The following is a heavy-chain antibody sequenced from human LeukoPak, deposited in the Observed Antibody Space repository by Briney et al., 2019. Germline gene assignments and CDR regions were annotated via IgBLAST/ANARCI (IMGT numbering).Heavy chain of an antibody. D-gene: IGHD6-13*01. J-gene: IGHJ4*02. Sequence: GGSLRLSCAASGFTFSSYAMSWVRQAPGKGLAWVAYISGSGTTIYYADSVNGRFTISRDNARKSLSLQMNSLTAEDTALYYCARVRIAEVGYYYFDHWGQGTLVTVSS. CDR1: GFTFSSYA. CDR2: ISGSGTTI. V-gene: IGHV3-48*04. CDR3: ARVRIAEVGYYYFDH.